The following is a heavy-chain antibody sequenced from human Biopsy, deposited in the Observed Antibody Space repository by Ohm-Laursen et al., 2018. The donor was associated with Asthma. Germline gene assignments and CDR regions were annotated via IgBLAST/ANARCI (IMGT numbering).Heavy chain of an antibody. Sequence: GTLSLTCSVYGGYLTGHYWNWIRQPPGKGLEWVANIKHDGSEKNHVDSLKGRFTISRDNAKNSLYLQMNSLRAEDTAVYYCARTFHFWSPYHAEHYQLWGQGTLVTVSS. J-gene: IGHJ1*01. CDR1: GGYLTGHY. V-gene: IGHV3-7*01. CDR2: IKHDGSEK. D-gene: IGHD3-3*02. CDR3: ARTFHFWSPYHAEHYQL.